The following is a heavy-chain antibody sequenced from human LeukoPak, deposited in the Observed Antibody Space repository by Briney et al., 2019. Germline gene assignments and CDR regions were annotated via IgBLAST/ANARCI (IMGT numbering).Heavy chain of an antibody. CDR1: GGSISSGGYY. Sequence: SETLSLTCTVSGGSISSGGYYWSWIRQPPGKGLEWIGYIYYSGSTNYNPSLKSRVTISVDTSKNQFSLKLSSVTAADTAVYYCARERYDFWSGWRAFDIWGQGTMVTVSS. CDR3: ARERYDFWSGWRAFDI. V-gene: IGHV4-61*08. CDR2: IYYSGST. D-gene: IGHD3-3*01. J-gene: IGHJ3*02.